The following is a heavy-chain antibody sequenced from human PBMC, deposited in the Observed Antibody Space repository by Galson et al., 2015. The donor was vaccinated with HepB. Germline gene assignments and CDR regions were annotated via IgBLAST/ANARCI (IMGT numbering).Heavy chain of an antibody. CDR1: GFTFSSYA. V-gene: IGHV3-30-3*01. Sequence: SLRLSCAASGFTFSSYAMHWVRQAPGKGLEWVAVISYDGSNKYYADSVKGRFTISRDNSKNTLYLQMNSLRAEDTAVYYCARDPAYYMDVWGKGTTVTVSS. CDR3: ARDPAYYMDV. J-gene: IGHJ6*03. D-gene: IGHD2-2*01. CDR2: ISYDGSNK.